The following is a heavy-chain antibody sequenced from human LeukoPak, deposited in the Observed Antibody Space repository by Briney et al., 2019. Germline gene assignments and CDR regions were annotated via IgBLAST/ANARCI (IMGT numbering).Heavy chain of an antibody. CDR3: AILRYCSSTSCYFDWYFDL. CDR2: IYYSGST. CDR1: GGSISSYY. D-gene: IGHD2-2*01. V-gene: IGHV4-59*01. Sequence: SSETLSLTCTVSGGSISSYYWSWIRQPPGKGLEWIGYIYYSGSTNYNPSLKSRVTISVDTSKNQFSLKLSSVTAADTAVYYCAILRYCSSTSCYFDWYFDLWGRGTLVTVSS. J-gene: IGHJ2*01.